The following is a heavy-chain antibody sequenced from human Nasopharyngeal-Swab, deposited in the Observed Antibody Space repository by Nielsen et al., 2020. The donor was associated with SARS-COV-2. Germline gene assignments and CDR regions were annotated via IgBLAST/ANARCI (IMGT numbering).Heavy chain of an antibody. V-gene: IGHV3-30*18. Sequence: GESLKISCAASGFTFNSHGMHWVRQAPGKGLEWVAVISFDGSKKYYADSVKGRFTISRDNSKSTLYLQLSSLRGDDTAVHYCVKDWRYEYPSYMDIWGKGTTIIVSS. J-gene: IGHJ6*03. CDR1: GFTFNSHG. D-gene: IGHD3-3*01. CDR3: VKDWRYEYPSYMDI. CDR2: ISFDGSKK.